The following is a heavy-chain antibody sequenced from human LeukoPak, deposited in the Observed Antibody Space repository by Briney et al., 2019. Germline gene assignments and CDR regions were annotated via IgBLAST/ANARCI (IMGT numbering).Heavy chain of an antibody. CDR3: ARGYYDSSGYYLIDY. CDR1: GFTFSNYL. CDR2: INSDGRST. D-gene: IGHD3-22*01. V-gene: IGHV3-74*01. J-gene: IGHJ4*02. Sequence: GGSLRLSCAASGFTFSNYLMHWVRQAPGKGLVWVSRINSDGRSTSYADSVKGRFTISRDNAKNTLYLQMNSLRAEDTAVYYCARGYYDSSGYYLIDYWGQGTLVTVSS.